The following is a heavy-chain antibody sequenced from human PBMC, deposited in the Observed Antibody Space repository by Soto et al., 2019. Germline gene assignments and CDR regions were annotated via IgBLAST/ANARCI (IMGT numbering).Heavy chain of an antibody. J-gene: IGHJ6*03. V-gene: IGHV4-39*01. CDR3: AIPIQFGEKGYYQYYMDV. CDR1: GSSISSSSYY. D-gene: IGHD3-10*01. Sequence: SEKLSLTCTASGSSISSSSYYWSWFRQPPGKVLAWIGSIYYSGSTYYNPSLKSRAPVSVDTSKNEISLKLSSVTAAATAVQYSAIPIQFGEKGYYQYYMDVWGEGTTVSVSS. CDR2: IYYSGST.